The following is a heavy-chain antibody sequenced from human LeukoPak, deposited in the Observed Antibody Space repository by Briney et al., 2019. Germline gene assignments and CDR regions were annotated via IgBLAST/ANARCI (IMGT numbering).Heavy chain of an antibody. CDR2: ISYHGFNK. J-gene: IGHJ3*02. D-gene: IGHD2-15*01. Sequence: GGSLRLSCAASGFTFSDFPMHWVRQAPGKGLAWVTVISYHGFNKFYADSVKGRFTISRDNSRSTLYLQMNSLRADDTAVYYCATVNRPYSIGDSGAYALDIWGQGTMVTVSS. CDR3: ATVNRPYSIGDSGAYALDI. V-gene: IGHV3-30-3*01. CDR1: GFTFSDFP.